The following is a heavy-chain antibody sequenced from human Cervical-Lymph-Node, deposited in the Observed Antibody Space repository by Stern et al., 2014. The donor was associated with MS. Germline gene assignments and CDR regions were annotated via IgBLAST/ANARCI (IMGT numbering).Heavy chain of an antibody. CDR3: ATDRDDFRSGYSAPTKGYGLDV. V-gene: IGHV1-24*01. D-gene: IGHD3-3*01. CDR2: FDPEDGET. Sequence: AHLVESGAEVKKPGASVKVSCKVSGYTLTELSMHWVRQAPGKGLEWMGGFDPEDGETIYAQKFQGRVTMTEDTSTDTAYMELSSLRSEDTAVYYCATDRDDFRSGYSAPTKGYGLDVWGQGTTVTVTS. J-gene: IGHJ6*02. CDR1: GYTLTELS.